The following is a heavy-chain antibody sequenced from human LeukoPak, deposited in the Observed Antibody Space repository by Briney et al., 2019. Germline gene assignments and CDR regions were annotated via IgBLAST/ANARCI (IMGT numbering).Heavy chain of an antibody. CDR3: ARDRGCSSTSCYAEVVYGMDV. CDR2: IYYSGST. J-gene: IGHJ6*04. Sequence: PSETLSLTCTVSGGSTSSYYWSWIRQPPGKGLEWIGYIYYSGSTNYNPSLKSRVTISVDTSKNQFSLKLSSVTAADTAVYYCARDRGCSSTSCYAEVVYGMDVWGKGTTVTVSS. V-gene: IGHV4-59*01. CDR1: GGSTSSYY. D-gene: IGHD2-2*01.